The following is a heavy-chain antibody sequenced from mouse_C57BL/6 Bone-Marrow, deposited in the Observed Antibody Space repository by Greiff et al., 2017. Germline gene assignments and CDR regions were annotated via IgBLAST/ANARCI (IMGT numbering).Heavy chain of an antibody. V-gene: IGHV1-64*01. CDR1: GYTFTHYW. D-gene: IGHD2-4*01. J-gene: IGHJ4*01. CDR3: ARSYDYDDYTMDY. Sequence: QVQLQQPGAELVKPGASVKLSCKASGYTFTHYWMHWVKQRPGQGLEWIGMMHPNGGSPDYNEKFKSEATLSVDKSSRTAYMELSSLTSEDSAVYYCARSYDYDDYTMDYWGQGTSVTVSS. CDR2: MHPNGGSP.